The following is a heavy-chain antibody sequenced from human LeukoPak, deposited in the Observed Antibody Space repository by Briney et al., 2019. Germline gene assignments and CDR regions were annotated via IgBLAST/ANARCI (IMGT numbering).Heavy chain of an antibody. CDR2: IYYSGST. CDR3: ARDRGFTGPNHYYYYYGMDV. CDR1: GGSISSYY. Sequence: PSETLSLTCTVSGGSISSYYWSWIRRPPGKGLEWIGYIYYSGSTNYNPSLKSRVTISVDTSKNQFSLKLSSVTAADTAVYYCARDRGFTGPNHYYYYYGMDVWGQGTTVTVSS. V-gene: IGHV4-59*01. J-gene: IGHJ6*02. D-gene: IGHD5-12*01.